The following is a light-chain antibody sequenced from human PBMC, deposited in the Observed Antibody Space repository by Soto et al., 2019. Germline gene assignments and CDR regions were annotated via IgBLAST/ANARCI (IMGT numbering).Light chain of an antibody. CDR1: QGIGND. CDR2: AAS. CDR3: LQLYNFSWT. Sequence: AIQLTQSPSSLSASVVDRVTISFLASQGIGNDLAWYQQKPGKAPRLLIFAASNLQSGVPSRFSGSGSGTDFTHTISRLQPEDFATYYCLQLYNFSWTFGQGTKVDIK. V-gene: IGKV1-6*01. J-gene: IGKJ1*01.